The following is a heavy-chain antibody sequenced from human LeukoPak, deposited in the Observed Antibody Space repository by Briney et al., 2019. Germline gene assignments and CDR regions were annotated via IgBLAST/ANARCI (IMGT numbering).Heavy chain of an antibody. CDR2: INHSGST. CDR1: GGSFSGYY. J-gene: IGHJ3*02. V-gene: IGHV4-34*01. Sequence: SETLSLTCAVYGGSFSGYYWSWICQPPGKGLEWIGEINHSGSTNYNPSLKSRVTISVDTSKNQFSLKLSSVTAADTAVYYCARGPPHAFDIWGQGTMVTVSS. CDR3: ARGPPHAFDI.